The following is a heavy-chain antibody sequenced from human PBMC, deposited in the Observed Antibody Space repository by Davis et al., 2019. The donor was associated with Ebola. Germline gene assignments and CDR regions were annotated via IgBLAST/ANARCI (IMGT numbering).Heavy chain of an antibody. V-gene: IGHV3-21*01. CDR1: GFTISSYS. D-gene: IGHD6-19*01. J-gene: IGHJ4*02. CDR3: TCNIAVAGGGR. CDR2: ISSSSSYI. Sequence: PGGSLRLSCAASGFTISSYSMNWVRQAPGKGLEWVSSISSSSSYIYYADSVKGRFTISRDNAKNSLYLQINSLRAEDTAVYYCTCNIAVAGGGRWGQGTLVTVSS.